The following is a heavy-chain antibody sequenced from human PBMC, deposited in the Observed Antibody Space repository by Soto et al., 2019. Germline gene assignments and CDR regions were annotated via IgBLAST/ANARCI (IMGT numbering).Heavy chain of an antibody. CDR1: GGSFSGYY. V-gene: IGHV4-34*01. CDR3: ARGSGGSWMGAYYYYYYMDV. Sequence: SETLSLTCAVYGGSFSGYYWSWIRQPPGKGLEWIGEINHSGSTNYNPSLKSRVTISVDTSKNQFSLKLSSVTAADTAVYYCARGSGGSWMGAYYYYYYMDVWGKGTTVTVSS. CDR2: INHSGST. D-gene: IGHD2-15*01. J-gene: IGHJ6*03.